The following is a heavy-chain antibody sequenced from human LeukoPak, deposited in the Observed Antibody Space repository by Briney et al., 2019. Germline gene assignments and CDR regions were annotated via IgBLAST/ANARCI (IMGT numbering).Heavy chain of an antibody. Sequence: GASVKVSCKASGYTFTGYYMHWVRQAPGQGLEWMGWINPNSGGTNYAQKFQGRVTTTRDTSISTAYMELSRLRSDDTAVYYCAREGRDGYNWFDPWGQGTLVTVSS. CDR2: INPNSGGT. CDR3: AREGRDGYNWFDP. J-gene: IGHJ5*02. CDR1: GYTFTGYY. V-gene: IGHV1-2*02. D-gene: IGHD5-24*01.